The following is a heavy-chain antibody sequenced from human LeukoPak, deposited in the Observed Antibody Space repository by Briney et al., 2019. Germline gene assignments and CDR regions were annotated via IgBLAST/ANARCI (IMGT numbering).Heavy chain of an antibody. J-gene: IGHJ3*02. CDR3: ARCYGSGSPGAFDI. V-gene: IGHV4-61*02. Sequence: SETLSLTCTVSGGSISSGSYYWSWIRQPAGKGLEWIGRIYTSGSTNYNPSLKSRVTISVDTSKNQFSLKLSSVTAADTAVYYCARCYGSGSPGAFDIWGQGTMVTVSS. CDR1: GGSISSGSYY. CDR2: IYTSGST. D-gene: IGHD3-10*01.